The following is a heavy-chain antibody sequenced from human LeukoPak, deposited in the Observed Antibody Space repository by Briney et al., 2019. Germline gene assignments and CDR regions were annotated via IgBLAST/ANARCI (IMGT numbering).Heavy chain of an antibody. J-gene: IGHJ4*02. CDR2: ISSSSSYI. D-gene: IGHD6-19*01. Sequence: GGSLRLSCAASGFTFSSYSMNWVRQAPGKGLEWVSSISSSSSYIYYADSVKGRFTISRDNSKNTLYLQMNSLRAEDTAVYYCARVELSSGWYQDWGQGTLVTVSS. V-gene: IGHV3-21*04. CDR3: ARVELSSGWYQD. CDR1: GFTFSSYS.